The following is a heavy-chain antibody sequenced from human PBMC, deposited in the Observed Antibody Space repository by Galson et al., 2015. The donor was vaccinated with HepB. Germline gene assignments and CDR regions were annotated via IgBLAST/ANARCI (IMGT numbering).Heavy chain of an antibody. CDR3: AREGYSSSWGAFDI. CDR2: IWYDGSNK. J-gene: IGHJ3*02. CDR1: GFTFSSYG. D-gene: IGHD6-13*01. V-gene: IGHV3-33*01. Sequence: SLRLSCAASGFTFSSYGMHWVRQAPGKGLEWVAVIWYDGSNKYYADSVKGRFTISRDNSKNTLYLQMNSLRAEDTAVYYCAREGYSSSWGAFDIWGQGTMVTVSS.